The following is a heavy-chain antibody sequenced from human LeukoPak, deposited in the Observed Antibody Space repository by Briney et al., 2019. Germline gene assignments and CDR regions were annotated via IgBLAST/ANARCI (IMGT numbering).Heavy chain of an antibody. D-gene: IGHD3-22*01. CDR2: ISVGGGNT. J-gene: IGHJ5*02. V-gene: IGHV3-23*01. CDR3: AKDLDSTGYYTPDP. Sequence: GGSLRLSCAASGFTFSSYSMNWVRQAPGKGLEWVSLISVGGGNTHYANSVQGRFTISRDDSQNTLYLQMNSLRAEDTAVYYCAKDLDSTGYYTPDPWGQGTLVTVSS. CDR1: GFTFSSYS.